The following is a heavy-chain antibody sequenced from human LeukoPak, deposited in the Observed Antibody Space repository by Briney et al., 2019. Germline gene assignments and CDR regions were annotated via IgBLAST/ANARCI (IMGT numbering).Heavy chain of an antibody. D-gene: IGHD3-9*01. CDR2: ISYDGSNK. Sequence: PGGSLRLSCAASGFTFSSYAMHWVRQAPGKGLEWVAVISYDGSNKYYADSVKGRFTISRDNSKNTLHLQMSSLRAEDTAVYYCARDFILTGYSDYWGQGTLVTVSS. CDR3: ARDFILTGYSDY. V-gene: IGHV3-30-3*01. CDR1: GFTFSSYA. J-gene: IGHJ4*02.